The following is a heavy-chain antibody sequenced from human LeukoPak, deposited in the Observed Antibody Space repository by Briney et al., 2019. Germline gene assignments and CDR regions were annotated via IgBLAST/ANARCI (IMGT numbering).Heavy chain of an antibody. CDR3: ASLYDSSGYYGNDAFDI. CDR2: ISAYNGNT. D-gene: IGHD3-22*01. Sequence: ASVKVSCKASGYTFTSYGISWVRQAPGQGLEWMGWISAYNGNTNYAQKLQGRVSMTTDTSTSTAYMELRSLRSDDTAVYYCASLYDSSGYYGNDAFDIWGQGTMVTVSS. CDR1: GYTFTSYG. J-gene: IGHJ3*02. V-gene: IGHV1-18*01.